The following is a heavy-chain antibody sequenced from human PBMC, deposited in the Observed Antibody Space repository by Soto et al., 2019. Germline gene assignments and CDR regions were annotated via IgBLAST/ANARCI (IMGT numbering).Heavy chain of an antibody. CDR3: ARVGYYYDSSGYYETEYFQH. V-gene: IGHV1-18*01. J-gene: IGHJ1*01. D-gene: IGHD3-22*01. CDR1: GYTFTSFS. Sequence: ASVKVSCKASGYTFTSFSITWVRQAPGQGLEWMGWISTHNGNTNYAQKLQGRVTMTTDTSTSTAYMELRSLRSDDTAVYYCARVGYYYDSSGYYETEYFQHCGQGTLVSVSS. CDR2: ISTHNGNT.